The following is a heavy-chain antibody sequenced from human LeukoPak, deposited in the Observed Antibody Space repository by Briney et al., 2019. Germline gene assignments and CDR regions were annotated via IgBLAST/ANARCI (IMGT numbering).Heavy chain of an antibody. J-gene: IGHJ4*02. Sequence: ASVKVSCKASGYTFTSYGISWVRQAPGQGLEWMGWISAYNGNTNSAQKLRGRVTMTTDTSTSTAYMELRSLRSDDTAVYYCARDSEPRYCSGGSCSFDYWGQGTLVTVSP. D-gene: IGHD2-15*01. V-gene: IGHV1-18*01. CDR2: ISAYNGNT. CDR1: GYTFTSYG. CDR3: ARDSEPRYCSGGSCSFDY.